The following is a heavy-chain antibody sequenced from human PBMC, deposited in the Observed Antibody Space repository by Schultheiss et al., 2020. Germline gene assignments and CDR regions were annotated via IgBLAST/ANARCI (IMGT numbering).Heavy chain of an antibody. CDR2: IYSCGST. CDR1: GFTFSSYS. D-gene: IGHD1-7*01. CDR3: AKETLELNGMDV. J-gene: IGHJ6*02. V-gene: IGHV3-66*03. Sequence: GGSLRLSCAASGFTFSSYSMNWVRQAPGKGLEWVSVIYSCGSTYYADSVKGRFTISRDNSKNTLYLQMNSLRAEDTAVYYCAKETLELNGMDVWGQGTTVTVAS.